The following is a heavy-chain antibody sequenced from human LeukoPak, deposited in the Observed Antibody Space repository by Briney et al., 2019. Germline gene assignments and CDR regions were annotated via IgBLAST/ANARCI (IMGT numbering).Heavy chain of an antibody. CDR3: AGKNEYSYGSIFDY. J-gene: IGHJ4*02. CDR1: GSTFSSYS. D-gene: IGHD5-18*01. CDR2: ISSSSSYI. V-gene: IGHV3-21*01. Sequence: GGSLRLSCAASGSTFSSYSMNWVRQAPGKGLECASCISSSSSYIYYADSVKGRFTISRDNAKNSLYLQMNSLRAEDTAVYYCAGKNEYSYGSIFDYWGQGTLVTVSS.